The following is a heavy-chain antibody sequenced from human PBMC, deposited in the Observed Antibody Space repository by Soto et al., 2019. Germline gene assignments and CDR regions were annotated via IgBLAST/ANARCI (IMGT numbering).Heavy chain of an antibody. CDR3: ARGVPNYYAMDV. Sequence: PGGSLRLSCAASGFTSSNYWMHWVRQAPGKGLVWVSRIKFDGSNTDYADSVKGRFTISRDNAKNTLYLQMNSLRAEDTTLYYCARGVPNYYAMDVWGQGTTVTVSS. CDR2: IKFDGSNT. CDR1: GFTSSNYW. V-gene: IGHV3-74*01. J-gene: IGHJ6*02.